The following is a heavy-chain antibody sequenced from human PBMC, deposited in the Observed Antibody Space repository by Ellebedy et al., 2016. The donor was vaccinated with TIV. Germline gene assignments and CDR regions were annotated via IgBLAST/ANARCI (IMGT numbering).Heavy chain of an antibody. Sequence: PSETLSLTCEVSGGSIRSYYWSWIRQPPGKGLEWVSVVYSGGNTYYADSVKGRFTISRDNSTNTLSLEMNSLRVDDTAVYFCARGPVRYTQKGGFLDYWGQGTLVTVSS. CDR1: GGSIRSYY. D-gene: IGHD3-16*01. V-gene: IGHV3-53*01. CDR3: ARGPVRYTQKGGFLDY. J-gene: IGHJ4*02. CDR2: VYSGGNT.